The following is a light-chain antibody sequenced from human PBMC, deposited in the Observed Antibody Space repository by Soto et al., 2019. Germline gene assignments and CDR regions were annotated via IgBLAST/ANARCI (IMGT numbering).Light chain of an antibody. CDR3: QQRYNWPLT. CDR1: QTVSNF. V-gene: IGKV3-11*01. Sequence: EIVLTQSPATLSLSPGEVATLSFSASQTVSNFLAWYQQKPGQAPRLLIYDASKRATGIPARFSGSGSGTDFTLTISSLEPEDFAVYYCQQRYNWPLTFGGGTKVDIK. J-gene: IGKJ4*01. CDR2: DAS.